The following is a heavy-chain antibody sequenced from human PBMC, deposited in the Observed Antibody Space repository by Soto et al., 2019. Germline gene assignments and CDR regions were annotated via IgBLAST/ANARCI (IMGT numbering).Heavy chain of an antibody. CDR3: ARNTRGGRYYYYGMDV. CDR2: INPSGGST. J-gene: IGHJ6*02. CDR1: GYTFTSYY. Sequence: QVQLVQSGAEVKKPGASVKVSCKASGYTFTSYYMHWVRQAPGQGLEWMGIINPSGGSTSYAQKFQGRVTMTRDTSTSTVYMELSSLRSEDTAVYYCARNTRGGRYYYYGMDVWGQGTTVTVSS. V-gene: IGHV1-46*01. D-gene: IGHD1-26*01.